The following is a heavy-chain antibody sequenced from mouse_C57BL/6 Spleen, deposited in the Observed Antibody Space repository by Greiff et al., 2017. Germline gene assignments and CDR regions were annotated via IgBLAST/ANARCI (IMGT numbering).Heavy chain of an antibody. CDR1: GYTFTSYW. V-gene: IGHV1-69*01. CDR3: ARWSNYDLYAMDY. CDR2: IDPSDSYT. D-gene: IGHD2-5*01. J-gene: IGHJ4*01. Sequence: QVQLKQPGAELVMPGASVKLSCKASGYTFTSYWMHWVKQRPGQGLEWIGEIDPSDSYTNYNQKFKGKSTLTVDKSSSTAYMQLSSLTSEDSAVYYCARWSNYDLYAMDYWGQGTSVTVSS.